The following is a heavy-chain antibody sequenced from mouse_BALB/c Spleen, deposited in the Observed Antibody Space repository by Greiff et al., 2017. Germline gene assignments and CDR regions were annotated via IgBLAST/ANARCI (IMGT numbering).Heavy chain of an antibody. J-gene: IGHJ3*01. CDR2: ISSGSSTI. Sequence: EVKVVESGGGLVQPGGSRKLSCAASGFTFSSFGMHWVRQAPEKGLEWVAYISSGSSTIYYADTVKGRFTISRDNPKNTLFLQMTSLRSEDTAMYYCASHDGGFAYWGQGTLVTVSA. V-gene: IGHV5-17*02. CDR3: ASHDGGFAY. CDR1: GFTFSSFG. D-gene: IGHD2-3*01.